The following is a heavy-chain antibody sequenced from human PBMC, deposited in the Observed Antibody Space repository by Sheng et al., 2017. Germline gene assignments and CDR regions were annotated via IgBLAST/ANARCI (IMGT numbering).Heavy chain of an antibody. V-gene: IGHV3-23*01. J-gene: IGHJ1*01. D-gene: IGHD4-17*01. Sequence: EVQLLESGGGLVQPGGSLRLSCAASGFTFSNYGMSWVRQAPGKGLEWVSGTSGGAVTTNYADSVKGRFTISRDNSKKMLYLQMNSLRAEDTALYYCASSTTVTVEYFQHWGQGTLVTVSS. CDR2: TSGGAVTT. CDR1: GFTFSNYG. CDR3: ASSTTVTVEYFQH.